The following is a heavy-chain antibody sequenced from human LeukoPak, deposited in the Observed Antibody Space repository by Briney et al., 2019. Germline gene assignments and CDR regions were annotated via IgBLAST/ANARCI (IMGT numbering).Heavy chain of an antibody. D-gene: IGHD3-10*01. Sequence: GGSLRLSCAASGFTFNTYAIHWVRQAPGKGLEWVAVIWYDGSNKYYADSVRGRFTISRDNSKNTLYLQMNSLRAEDTAVYYCARDFQETVLWFGELYSSDAFDIWGQGTMVTVSS. J-gene: IGHJ3*02. CDR2: IWYDGSNK. CDR3: ARDFQETVLWFGELYSSDAFDI. CDR1: GFTFNTYA. V-gene: IGHV3-33*08.